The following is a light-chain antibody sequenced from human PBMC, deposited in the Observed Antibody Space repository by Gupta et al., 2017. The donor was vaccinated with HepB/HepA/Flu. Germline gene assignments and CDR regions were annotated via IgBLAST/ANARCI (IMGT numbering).Light chain of an antibody. CDR2: TNS. Sequence: LTHPLTASGPRRQWVTISCSGSFSNIGGNTVNWYRQLPGTAPKLLIYTNSQRPSGVPDRFSGSKSGTSASLAISGLQSEDEADYYCAAWDDSLSGPVFGGGTKLTAL. V-gene: IGLV1-44*01. CDR1: FSNIGGNT. CDR3: AAWDDSLSGPV. J-gene: IGLJ3*02.